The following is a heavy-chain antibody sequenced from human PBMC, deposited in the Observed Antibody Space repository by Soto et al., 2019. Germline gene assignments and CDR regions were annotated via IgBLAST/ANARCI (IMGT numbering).Heavy chain of an antibody. CDR2: LYTGGST. CDR3: ARGDLTDV. CDR1: GFTVSSYY. V-gene: IGHV3-53*04. J-gene: IGHJ6*04. Sequence: GGSLRLSCAASGFTVSSYYMSWVRQAPGNGLEWVSVLYTGGSTYYADSVNGRFTISRHNSENTLYLQMNSLRVEDTAVYYCARGDLTDVWGKGTTVTVSS.